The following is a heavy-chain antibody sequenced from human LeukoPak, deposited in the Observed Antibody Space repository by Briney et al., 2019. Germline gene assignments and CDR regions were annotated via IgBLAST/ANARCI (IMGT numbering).Heavy chain of an antibody. J-gene: IGHJ6*03. Sequence: SETLSLTCTVSGGSISSYYWSWIRQPAGKGLEWIGRIYTSGSTNYNPSLKSRVTMSVDTSKNQFSLKLSSVTAADTAVYYCARAGPGPRGSYHYYYYYMDVWGKGTTVTVSS. CDR1: GGSISSYY. D-gene: IGHD1-26*01. CDR2: IYTSGST. V-gene: IGHV4-4*07. CDR3: ARAGPGPRGSYHYYYYYMDV.